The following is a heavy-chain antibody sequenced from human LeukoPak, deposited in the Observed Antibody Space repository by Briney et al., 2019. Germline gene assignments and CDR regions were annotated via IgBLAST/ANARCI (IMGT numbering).Heavy chain of an antibody. V-gene: IGHV1-2*02. CDR2: VNPNNGDT. J-gene: IGHJ4*02. CDR1: GYTFTGYH. CDR3: ARRETNTQWGFDY. Sequence: ASVKVSCKASGYTFTGYHMHWVRQAPGQGLEWTGWVNPNNGDTNYAQKFQGRVTMTRDTSITTAYMELNRLRSDDTAVYYCARRETNTQWGFDYWGQGTLVTVSS. D-gene: IGHD1-26*01.